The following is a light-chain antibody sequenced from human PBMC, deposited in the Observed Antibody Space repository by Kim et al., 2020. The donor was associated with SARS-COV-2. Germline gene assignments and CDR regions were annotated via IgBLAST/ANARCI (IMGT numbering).Light chain of an antibody. Sequence: SPGDRATLSCRASQSISSNLAWYQQKLGQAPRLLIYGASTRATGIPARFSGSGSGTEFSLTISSLQSEDFAVYYCQQYDKWPPYTFGQGTKVDIK. J-gene: IGKJ2*01. CDR2: GAS. V-gene: IGKV3-15*01. CDR3: QQYDKWPPYT. CDR1: QSISSN.